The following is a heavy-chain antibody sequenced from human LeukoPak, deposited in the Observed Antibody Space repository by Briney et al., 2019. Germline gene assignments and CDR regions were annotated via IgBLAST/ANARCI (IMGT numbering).Heavy chain of an antibody. V-gene: IGHV3-74*01. CDR3: ARDLFYYYYGMDV. Sequence: GGSLRLSCAASGFTFSSYWMHWVRQAPGKGLVWVSRINSDGSSTSYADSVKGRFTISRDNARNTLYLQMSSLRAEDTAVYYCARDLFYYYYGMDVWGQGTTVTVSS. CDR1: GFTFSSYW. CDR2: INSDGSST. J-gene: IGHJ6*02.